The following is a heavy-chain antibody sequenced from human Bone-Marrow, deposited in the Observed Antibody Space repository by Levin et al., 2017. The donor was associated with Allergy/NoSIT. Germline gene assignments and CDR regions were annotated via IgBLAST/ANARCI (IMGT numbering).Heavy chain of an antibody. CDR1: GFIFSGFW. CDR3: ARHYCGTDCYHDYFEY. CDR2: IKEDGSEK. J-gene: IGHJ4*02. D-gene: IGHD2-21*02. Sequence: PGGSLRLSCAASGFIFSGFWMSWVRQAPGKGLEWVASIKEDGSEKYFVDSVKGRFTISRDNARNSLYLQMNSLRVEDTAVYYCARHYCGTDCYHDYFEYWGQGTLVTVSS. V-gene: IGHV3-7*01.